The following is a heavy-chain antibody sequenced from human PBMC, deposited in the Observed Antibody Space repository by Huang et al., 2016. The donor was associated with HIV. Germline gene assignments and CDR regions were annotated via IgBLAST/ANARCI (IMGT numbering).Heavy chain of an antibody. J-gene: IGHJ3*02. V-gene: IGHV1-18*01. D-gene: IGHD3-22*01. CDR1: GYTFTSYG. CDR3: ARDPKYHRIGYYRQRRGIDI. Sequence: QIQLMQSGPELKQPGASVKVSCKASGYTFTSYGITWVGQAHGQGPEGMGWISAYSGDTEYAKKFQGRVTLTTDTSTNIAYMELRSLRSDDTAKYYCARDPKYHRIGYYRQRRGIDIWGQGTMVIVSS. CDR2: ISAYSGDT.